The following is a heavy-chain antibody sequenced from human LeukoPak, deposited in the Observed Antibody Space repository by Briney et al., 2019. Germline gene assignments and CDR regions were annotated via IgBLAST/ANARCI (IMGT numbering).Heavy chain of an antibody. D-gene: IGHD5-18*01. V-gene: IGHV1-69*05. CDR2: IIPIFGTA. CDR1: GGTFSSYA. CDR3: ASLSPDTAMVTFPYAFDI. J-gene: IGHJ3*02. Sequence: SVKVSCKASGGTFSSYAISWVRQAPGQGLEWMGRIIPIFGTANYAQKFQGRVTITTDESTSTAYMELSSLRSEDTAVYYCASLSPDTAMVTFPYAFDIWGQGTMVTVPS.